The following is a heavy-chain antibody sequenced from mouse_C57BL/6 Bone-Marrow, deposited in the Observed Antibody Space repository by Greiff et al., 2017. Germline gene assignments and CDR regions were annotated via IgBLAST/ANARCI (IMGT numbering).Heavy chain of an antibody. Sequence: QVPLKQPGAELVKPGASVKMFCKASGYPFTSYWITWVKQRPGQGLEWIGDIYPGSRSTNYNEKFKSKATLTVDTSSSTAYMQLSSLTSEDSAVYYCPTYYGAYWGQGTTLTVSS. V-gene: IGHV1-55*01. CDR3: PTYYGAY. J-gene: IGHJ2*01. D-gene: IGHD2-10*01. CDR1: GYPFTSYW. CDR2: IYPGSRST.